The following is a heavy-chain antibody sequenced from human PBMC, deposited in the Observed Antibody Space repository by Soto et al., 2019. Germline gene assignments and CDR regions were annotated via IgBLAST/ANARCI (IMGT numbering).Heavy chain of an antibody. CDR3: ARDRIAAAGSGFYH. CDR1: GGSVSSDYYY. D-gene: IGHD6-13*01. CDR2: IYYSGST. V-gene: IGHV4-61*01. Sequence: SETLSLTCTVSGGSVSSDYYYWSWIRQPPGKGLEWIGHIYYSGSTNYNSSLKSRVTISVDTSKNQFSLKLSSVTAADTAVYYCARDRIAAAGSGFYHCGQRTPVTVSS. J-gene: IGHJ1*01.